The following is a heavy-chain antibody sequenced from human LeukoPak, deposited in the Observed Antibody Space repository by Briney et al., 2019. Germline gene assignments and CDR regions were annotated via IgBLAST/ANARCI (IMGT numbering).Heavy chain of an antibody. CDR1: GGSISSYY. J-gene: IGHJ6*03. V-gene: IGHV4-59*01. CDR3: ARSGGSSPNSYYYYYYYMDV. D-gene: IGHD6-6*01. CDR2: IYYSGST. Sequence: SETLSLTCTVSGGSISSYYWSWIRQPPGKGLEWIGYIYYSGSTNYNPSLKSRVTISVDTSKNQFSLELSSVTAADTAVYYCARSGGSSPNSYYYYYYYMDVWGKGTTVTVSS.